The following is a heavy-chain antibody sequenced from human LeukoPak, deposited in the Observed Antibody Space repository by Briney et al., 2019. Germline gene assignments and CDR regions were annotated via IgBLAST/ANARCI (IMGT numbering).Heavy chain of an antibody. CDR3: TRNSGWYRLDY. Sequence: TGGSLRLSCTASGFTFSSYWMTWVRQAPGKGLEWVANIKEDGSEKGFADSVKGRFTISRDNAKNSLFLQMNSLRADDMAVYYCTRNSGWYRLDYWGQGTLVTVSS. J-gene: IGHJ4*02. CDR2: IKEDGSEK. V-gene: IGHV3-7*01. CDR1: GFTFSSYW. D-gene: IGHD6-19*01.